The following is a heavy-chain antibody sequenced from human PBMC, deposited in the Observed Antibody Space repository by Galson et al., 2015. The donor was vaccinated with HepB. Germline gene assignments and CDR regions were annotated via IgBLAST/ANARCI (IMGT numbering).Heavy chain of an antibody. J-gene: IGHJ4*02. CDR1: GGSFSGYY. CDR3: ARARTFSKAFRKEPMATDY. CDR2: INHSGST. Sequence: SETLSLTCAVYGGSFSGYYWSWIRQPPGKGLEWIGEINHSGSTNYNPSLKSRVTISVDTSKNQFSLKLSSVTAADTAVYYCARARTFSKAFRKEPMATDYWGQGTLVTVSS. D-gene: IGHD5-24*01. V-gene: IGHV4-34*01.